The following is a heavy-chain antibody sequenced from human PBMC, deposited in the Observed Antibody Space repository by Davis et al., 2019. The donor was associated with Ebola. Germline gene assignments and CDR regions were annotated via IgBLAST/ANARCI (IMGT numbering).Heavy chain of an antibody. V-gene: IGHV3-30*18. Sequence: GESLKISCAASGFTFSSYGMHWVRQAQGKGLEWVAVISYDGSNKYYADSVKGRFTISRDNSKNTLYLQMNSLRAEDTAVYYCAKVTSSGWYLKVWDYGMDVWGQGTTVTVSS. CDR1: GFTFSSYG. CDR2: ISYDGSNK. D-gene: IGHD6-19*01. J-gene: IGHJ6*02. CDR3: AKVTSSGWYLKVWDYGMDV.